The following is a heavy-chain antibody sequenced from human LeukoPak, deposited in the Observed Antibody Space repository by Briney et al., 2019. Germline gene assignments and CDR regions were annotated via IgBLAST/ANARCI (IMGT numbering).Heavy chain of an antibody. V-gene: IGHV3-23*01. J-gene: IGHJ4*02. D-gene: IGHD1-1*01. CDR2: LRGDGST. CDR1: GFTFSSYA. CDR3: AKASWVSNGDAVL. Sequence: GGSLRLSCAASGFTFSSYAMSWVRQAPARGLEWVSSLRGDGSTFYADSVKGGFTLSRDESRNTVYFQLNSLRVEDTAVYYCAKASWVSNGDAVLWGQGTLVTVFS.